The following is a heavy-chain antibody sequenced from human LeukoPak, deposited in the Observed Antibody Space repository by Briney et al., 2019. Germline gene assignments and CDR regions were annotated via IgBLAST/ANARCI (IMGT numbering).Heavy chain of an antibody. D-gene: IGHD6-19*01. V-gene: IGHV3-30*02. CDR3: AKDPFLLDSSGWGADY. Sequence: GGSLRLSCTASGFTLSSYEMSWIRQAPGKGLEWVAFIRYDGSNKYYADSVKGRFTISRDNSKNTLYLQMNSLRAEDTAVYYCAKDPFLLDSSGWGADYWGQGTLVTVSS. CDR2: IRYDGSNK. J-gene: IGHJ4*02. CDR1: GFTLSSYE.